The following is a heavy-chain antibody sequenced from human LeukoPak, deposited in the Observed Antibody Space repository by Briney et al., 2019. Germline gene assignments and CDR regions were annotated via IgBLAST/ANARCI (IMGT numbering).Heavy chain of an antibody. CDR1: GYSISSGYY. CDR3: AGRGFWSGYSDY. J-gene: IGHJ4*02. Sequence: SETLSLTCAVSGYSISSGYYWGWIRQPPGKGLEWIGSIYHSGSTYYNPSLKSRVTISVDTSKNQFSLKLSSATAADTAVYSCAGRGFWSGYSDYWGQGTLVTVSS. V-gene: IGHV4-38-2*01. D-gene: IGHD3-3*01. CDR2: IYHSGST.